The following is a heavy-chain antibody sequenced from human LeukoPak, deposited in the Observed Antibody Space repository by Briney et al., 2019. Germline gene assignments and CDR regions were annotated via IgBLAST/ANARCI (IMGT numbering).Heavy chain of an antibody. J-gene: IGHJ4*02. CDR2: ISYDGSNK. Sequence: PGGSLRLSCAASGFTFSSYGMHWVRQAPGKGLEWVAVISYDGSNKYYADSVKGRFTISRDNSKNTLYLQMNSLRAEDTAVYYCATTDIVVVPAAIPFDYWGQGTLVTVSS. CDR1: GFTFSSYG. D-gene: IGHD2-2*02. CDR3: ATTDIVVVPAAIPFDY. V-gene: IGHV3-30*03.